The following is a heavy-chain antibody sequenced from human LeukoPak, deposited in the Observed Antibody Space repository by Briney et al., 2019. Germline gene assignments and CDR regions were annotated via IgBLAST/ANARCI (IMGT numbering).Heavy chain of an antibody. Sequence: GGSLRLSCAASGFTFTTYWMSWVRQAPGKGLEWVANIKQDGTEKYYVDSVKGRFTISRDNAKNSLYLQMNSLRVEDTAVYYCAKDLWAFDIWGQGTMVTVSS. CDR3: AKDLWAFDI. J-gene: IGHJ3*02. CDR2: IKQDGTEK. V-gene: IGHV3-7*01. D-gene: IGHD2-21*01. CDR1: GFTFTTYW.